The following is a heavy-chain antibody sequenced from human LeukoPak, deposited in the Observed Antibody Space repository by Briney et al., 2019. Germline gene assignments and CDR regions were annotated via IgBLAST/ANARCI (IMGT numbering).Heavy chain of an antibody. D-gene: IGHD4-17*01. Sequence: GGSLRLSCAASGFTFSTYSMNWVRQAPGKGLEWVSFISTKSTTIYYADSVKGRFTISRDNAKNSLYLQMNSLRDEDTAVYYCARGETSLTSYLHFGGQGTLVTVSS. J-gene: IGHJ4*02. CDR2: ISTKSTTI. CDR1: GFTFSTYS. V-gene: IGHV3-48*02. CDR3: ARGETSLTSYLHF.